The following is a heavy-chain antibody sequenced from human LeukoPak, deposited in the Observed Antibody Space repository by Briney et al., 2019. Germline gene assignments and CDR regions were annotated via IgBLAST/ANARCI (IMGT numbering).Heavy chain of an antibody. J-gene: IGHJ4*02. D-gene: IGHD6-19*01. V-gene: IGHV3-30*03. CDR2: ISFDGSNK. Sequence: GGSQRLSCAASGFSFSSYGMHWVRQAPGKGLEWVAVISFDGSNKYYADSVKGRFTISRDNSKNTLYLQMNSLRAEDTAMYYCARDKGYTSGHAFDSWGQGTLVTVSS. CDR1: GFSFSSYG. CDR3: ARDKGYTSGHAFDS.